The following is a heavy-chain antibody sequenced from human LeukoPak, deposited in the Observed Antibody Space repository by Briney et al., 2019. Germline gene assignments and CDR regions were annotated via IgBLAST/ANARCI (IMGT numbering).Heavy chain of an antibody. J-gene: IGHJ6*02. D-gene: IGHD4-17*01. CDR1: GFTFSSYA. CDR2: ISGSGGST. Sequence: PGGSLRLSCAASGFTFSSYAMSWVRQAPGKGLEWVSAISGSGGSTYYADSVKGRFTISRDNSKNTLYLQMNSLRAEDTAVYYCARKQTTVTIYYYYYYGMDVWGQGTTVTDSS. V-gene: IGHV3-23*01. CDR3: ARKQTTVTIYYYYYYGMDV.